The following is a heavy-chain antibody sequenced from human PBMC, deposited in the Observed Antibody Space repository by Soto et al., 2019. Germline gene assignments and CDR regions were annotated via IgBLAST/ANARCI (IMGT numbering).Heavy chain of an antibody. CDR2: INSDGSST. Sequence: VGSLRLSCAASGFTFSSYWMHWVRQAPGKGLVWVARINSDGSSTNHADSVKGRFTIPRDNAKNTLYLQMNSLRAEDMAVYYCARASGDPGWFDPWGQGTLVTVSS. J-gene: IGHJ5*02. V-gene: IGHV3-74*01. CDR3: ARASGDPGWFDP. D-gene: IGHD4-17*01. CDR1: GFTFSSYW.